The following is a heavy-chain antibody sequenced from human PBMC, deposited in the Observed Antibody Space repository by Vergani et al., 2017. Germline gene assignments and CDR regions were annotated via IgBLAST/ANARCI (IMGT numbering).Heavy chain of an antibody. CDR2: ISAYNGNT. CDR3: AGAHRRTYGDPRPGFQH. Sequence: QVQLVQSGAEVKKPGASVKVSCKASGYTFTSYGISWVRQAPGQGLEWMGWISAYNGNTNYAQKLQGRVTMTTDTSTSTAYMELRSLRSDDTAVYYCAGAHRRTYGDPRPGFQHWGQGTLVTVSS. CDR1: GYTFTSYG. J-gene: IGHJ1*01. V-gene: IGHV1-18*01. D-gene: IGHD4-17*01.